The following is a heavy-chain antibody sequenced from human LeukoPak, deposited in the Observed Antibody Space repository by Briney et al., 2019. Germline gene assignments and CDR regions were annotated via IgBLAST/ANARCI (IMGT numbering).Heavy chain of an antibody. Sequence: SETLSLTCTVSGGSISSGGYYWSWIRQHPGKGLEWIGYIYYNGSTYYNPSLKSRVTISVDTSKNQFSLKLSSVTAADTAVYYCARDPTDYGDYYYYGMDVWGQGTTVTVSS. J-gene: IGHJ6*02. D-gene: IGHD4-17*01. CDR1: GGSISSGGYY. CDR3: ARDPTDYGDYYYYGMDV. CDR2: IYYNGST. V-gene: IGHV4-31*03.